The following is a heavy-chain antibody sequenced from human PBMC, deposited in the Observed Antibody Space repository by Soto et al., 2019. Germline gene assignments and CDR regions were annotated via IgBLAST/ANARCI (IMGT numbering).Heavy chain of an antibody. CDR2: IYPNGST. D-gene: IGHD3-16*02. Sequence: QVHLQESGPGLVKPSETLSLTCAVSSASLDSDNWRWIRQPPGKGLEWIGYIYPNGSTNYNPSLRGRVAISIDRSEDQFSLRLDSVFAAEAAVYFCARMRGLGEISTFFGLWGRGTLVTVSS. J-gene: IGHJ4*01. V-gene: IGHV4-59*01. CDR1: SASLDSDN. CDR3: ARMRGLGEISTFFGL.